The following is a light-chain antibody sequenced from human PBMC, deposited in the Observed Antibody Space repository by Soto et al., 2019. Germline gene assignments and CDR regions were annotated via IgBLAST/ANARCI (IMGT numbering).Light chain of an antibody. Sequence: EIVLTQSPGTVSLSPVEIASFSCRASQSVTGTNLAWCQQRAGQAPRLLIYDSTNRAAGIPARFSGSRSGTDFTLTISSVEPEDFAMYYCHQRNQFGQGTRLEI. CDR1: QSVTGTN. CDR2: DST. CDR3: HQRNQ. J-gene: IGKJ5*01. V-gene: IGKV3D-11*03.